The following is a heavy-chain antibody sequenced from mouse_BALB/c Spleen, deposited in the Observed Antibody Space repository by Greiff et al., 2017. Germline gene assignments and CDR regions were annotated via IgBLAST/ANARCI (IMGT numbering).Heavy chain of an antibody. J-gene: IGHJ3*01. Sequence: EVQRVESGPGLVKPSQSLSLTCSVTGYSITSGYYWNWIRQFPGNKLEWMGYISYDGSNNYNPSLKNRISITRDTSKNQFFLKLNSVTTEDTATCYCALLSDWDLFAYWGQGTLVTVSA. CDR3: ALLSDWDLFAY. V-gene: IGHV3-6*02. CDR2: ISYDGSN. D-gene: IGHD2-1*01. CDR1: GYSITSGYY.